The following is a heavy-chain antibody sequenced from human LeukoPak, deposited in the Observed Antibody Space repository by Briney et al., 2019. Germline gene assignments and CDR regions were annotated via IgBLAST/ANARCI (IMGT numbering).Heavy chain of an antibody. V-gene: IGHV3-11*01. J-gene: IGHJ4*02. CDR3: ARSDRSWGYRDGDWGY. CDR1: GFTVSSNY. Sequence: GGSLRLSCAASGFTVSSNYMNWVRQAPGKGLEWVSYISSSGSTIYYADSVKGRFTISRDNAKNSLYLQMNSLRAEDTAVYYCARSDRSWGYRDGDWGYWGQGTLVTVSS. D-gene: IGHD4-17*01. CDR2: ISSSGSTI.